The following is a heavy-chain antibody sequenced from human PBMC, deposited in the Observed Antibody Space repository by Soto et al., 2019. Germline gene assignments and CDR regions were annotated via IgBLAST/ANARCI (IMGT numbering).Heavy chain of an antibody. CDR3: AHSLYDYVWGTNWFDP. V-gene: IGHV2-5*02. J-gene: IGHJ5*02. CDR2: IYWDDAK. D-gene: IGHD3-16*01. CDR1: GFSLSTSGVG. Sequence: QITLKESGPTLVKPTQTLTLTCTFSGFSLSTSGVGVGWIRQPPGKALEWLALIYWDDAKHYSPSLKSRLTITKDTTKNQVVLTMTNMDPVDTATYYCAHSLYDYVWGTNWFDPWGQGTLVTVSS.